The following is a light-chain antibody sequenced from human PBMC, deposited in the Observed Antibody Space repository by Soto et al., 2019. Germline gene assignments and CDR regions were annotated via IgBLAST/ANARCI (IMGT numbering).Light chain of an antibody. Sequence: EIVLTQSPATLSFFPGERATLSCRASQSINSYLAWYQQKPGQAPRLLMSAASNRATGIPARFSGSGSGTDLTLTISSLEPEDFAVYYCQHRSKFGGGTKVEIK. J-gene: IGKJ4*02. CDR2: AAS. CDR1: QSINSY. CDR3: QHRSK. V-gene: IGKV3-11*01.